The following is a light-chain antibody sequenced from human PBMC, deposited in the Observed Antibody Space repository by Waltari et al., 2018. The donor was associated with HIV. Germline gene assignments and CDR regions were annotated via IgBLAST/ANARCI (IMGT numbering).Light chain of an antibody. V-gene: IGLV1-44*01. J-gene: IGLJ2*01. CDR3: ASWDDSLNGVV. CDR2: SND. CDR1: NSNIGSNT. Sequence: SVLTQPPSTSGTPGQRVTISCSGSNSNIGSNTVNWYQQVPGEAPKLLIYSNDQRPSGVPDRFSGSKSDTSASLAISGLQSEDETDYYCASWDDSLNGVVFGGGTKLTAL.